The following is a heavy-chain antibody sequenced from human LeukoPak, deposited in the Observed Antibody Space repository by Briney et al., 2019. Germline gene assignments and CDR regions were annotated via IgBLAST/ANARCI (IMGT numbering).Heavy chain of an antibody. Sequence: ASVKVSCKASGYTFTSYDINWVRQAPGQGLEWMGWISAYNGNTNYAQKLQGRVTMTTDTSTSTAYMELRSLRSDDTAVYYCARDYTVGTCDYWGQGTLVTVSS. J-gene: IGHJ4*02. CDR3: ARDYTVGTCDY. V-gene: IGHV1-18*01. D-gene: IGHD2-2*02. CDR2: ISAYNGNT. CDR1: GYTFTSYD.